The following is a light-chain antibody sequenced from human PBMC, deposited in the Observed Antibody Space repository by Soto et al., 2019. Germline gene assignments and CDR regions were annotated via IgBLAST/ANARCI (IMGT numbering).Light chain of an antibody. V-gene: IGLV2-14*01. CDR2: EVS. CDR3: SSYTSSSILV. Sequence: QSVLTQPASVSGSPGQSITISCTGTSSDVGGYKYVSWYQQHPGKAPKLMIYEVSNRPSGVSNRFSGSKSGNTASLTISGLQAEDEADYYCSSYTSSSILVFGGGTKLTVL. J-gene: IGLJ2*01. CDR1: SSDVGGYKY.